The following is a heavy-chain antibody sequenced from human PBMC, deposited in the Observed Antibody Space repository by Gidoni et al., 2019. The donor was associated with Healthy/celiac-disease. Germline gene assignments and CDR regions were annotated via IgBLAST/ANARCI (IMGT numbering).Heavy chain of an antibody. CDR1: GFTFSSYA. Sequence: QLVESGGGLVQPGGSLRLSCSASGFTFSSYAMHWVRQAPGKGLEYVSAISSNGGSTYYADSVKGRFTISRDNSKNTLYLQMSSLRAEDTAVYYCVKDPKDYGDYDWDFDYWGQGTLVTVSS. D-gene: IGHD4-17*01. CDR2: ISSNGGST. J-gene: IGHJ4*02. V-gene: IGHV3-64D*06. CDR3: VKDPKDYGDYDWDFDY.